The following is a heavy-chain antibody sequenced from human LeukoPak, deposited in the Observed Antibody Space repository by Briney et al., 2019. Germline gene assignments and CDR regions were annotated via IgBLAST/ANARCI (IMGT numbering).Heavy chain of an antibody. J-gene: IGHJ6*02. V-gene: IGHV1-2*04. CDR3: ARDRSVVVPAARRGYYYYGMDV. CDR1: GYTFTGYY. Sequence: ASVKVSCKASGYTFTGYYMHWVRQAPGQGLEWMGWINPNSGGTNYAQKFQGWVTMTRDMSISTAYMELSRLRSDDTAVYYCARDRSVVVPAARRGYYYYGMDVWGQGTTVTVSS. CDR2: INPNSGGT. D-gene: IGHD2-2*01.